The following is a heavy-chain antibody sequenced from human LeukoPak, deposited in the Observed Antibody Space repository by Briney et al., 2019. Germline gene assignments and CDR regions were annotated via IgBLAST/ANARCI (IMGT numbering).Heavy chain of an antibody. V-gene: IGHV1-18*01. CDR3: ARDCSSTSCSFPIQH. CDR2: ISAYNGNT. CDR1: GYTFTGYG. D-gene: IGHD2-2*01. Sequence: RASVKVSCKASGYTFTGYGISWVRQAPGQGLERMGWISAYNGNTNYAQKLQGRVTMTTDTSTSTAYMELRSLRSDDTAVYYCARDCSSTSCSFPIQHWGQGTLVTVSA. J-gene: IGHJ1*01.